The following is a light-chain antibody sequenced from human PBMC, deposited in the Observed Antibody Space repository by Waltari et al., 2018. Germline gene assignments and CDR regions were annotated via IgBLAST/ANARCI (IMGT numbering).Light chain of an antibody. CDR3: YECAGSSTLV. J-gene: IGLJ2*01. CDR1: SSHVGGSRL. V-gene: IGLV2-23*02. CDR2: EVS. Sequence: SALPQPPPASGSPRQPITTTCSGTSSHVGGSRLVAWHQPEPGKAPKLMVYEVSKPPLGVSNCVSSSKSGNSASLTGSGPQAEDEADYYCYECAGSSTLVFGGGTKLTVL.